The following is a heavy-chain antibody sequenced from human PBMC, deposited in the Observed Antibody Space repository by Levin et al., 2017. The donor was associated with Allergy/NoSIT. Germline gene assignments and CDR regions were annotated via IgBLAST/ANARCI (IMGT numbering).Heavy chain of an antibody. V-gene: IGHV4-59*01. Sequence: SETLSLTCTVSGGSISSYYWSWIRQPPGKGLEWIGYIYYSGSTNYNPSLKSRVTISVDTSKNQFSLKLSSVTAADTAVYYCARASHRSVAGISLILDRWGRGTLVTVSS. J-gene: IGHJ2*01. CDR1: GGSISSYY. D-gene: IGHD6-19*01. CDR3: ARASHRSVAGISLILDR. CDR2: IYYSGST.